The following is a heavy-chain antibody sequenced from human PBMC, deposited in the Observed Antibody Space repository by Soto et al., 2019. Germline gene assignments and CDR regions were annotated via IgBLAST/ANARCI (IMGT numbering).Heavy chain of an antibody. Sequence: PVVSLRLSCSSSVFSFSNFFINLFLQAPVMWLEWVSYIGSSSSPIYYSDSVKGLLTISRDNAKNLLYLQMSSLRDDDTSVYYCARDVDDFFHALRDAFDICGTGQMVNVS. CDR2: IGSSSSPI. V-gene: IGHV3-48*02. CDR3: ARDVDDFFHALRDAFDI. CDR1: VFSFSNFF. D-gene: IGHD3-3*01. J-gene: IGHJ3*02.